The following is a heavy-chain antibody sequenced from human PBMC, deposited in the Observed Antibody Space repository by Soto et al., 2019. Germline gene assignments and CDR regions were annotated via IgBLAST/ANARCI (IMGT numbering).Heavy chain of an antibody. V-gene: IGHV4-30-4*01. CDR3: ARDKITGLFDY. CDR1: GGSISNENYY. J-gene: IGHJ4*02. Sequence: SETLSLTCTVSGGSISNENYYWNWIRQPPGKGLEWIGYIYYSGNTYYNPSLQSRLTISVDTSKNQFSLKLTSVTAADTAVYYCARDKITGLFDYWGQGTLVTVSS. D-gene: IGHD2-8*02. CDR2: IYYSGNT.